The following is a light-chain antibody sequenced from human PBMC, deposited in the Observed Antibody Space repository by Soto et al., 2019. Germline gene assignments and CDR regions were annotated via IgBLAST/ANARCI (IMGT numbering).Light chain of an antibody. V-gene: IGKV1-5*03. Sequence: DIQMTQSPSTLSASVRDRVTITCRASQSISSWLAWYQQKPGKAPKLLIYKASSLESGVPSRFSGSGSGTEFTLTISSLQPDDFATYYCQQYNSYSRTFGQGTKVDIK. CDR2: KAS. J-gene: IGKJ1*01. CDR3: QQYNSYSRT. CDR1: QSISSW.